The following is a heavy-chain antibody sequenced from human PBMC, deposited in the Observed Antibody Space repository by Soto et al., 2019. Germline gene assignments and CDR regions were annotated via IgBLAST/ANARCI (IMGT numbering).Heavy chain of an antibody. D-gene: IGHD3-22*01. CDR1: GGSFSGHS. Sequence: QVQLQQWGAGLLKPSETLSLTCAVYGGSFSGHSWTWIRQSPGKGLEWIGDINHSGRVNYSPSLKSRVTISLDTSKHQFSLTMSAVTAADTAMYECSTRAYDTNGYYRFDPWGQGTLVTVSS. V-gene: IGHV4-34*01. CDR3: STRAYDTNGYYRFDP. J-gene: IGHJ5*01. CDR2: INHSGRV.